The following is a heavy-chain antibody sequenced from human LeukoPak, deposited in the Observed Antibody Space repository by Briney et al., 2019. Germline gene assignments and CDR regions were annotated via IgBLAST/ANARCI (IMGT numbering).Heavy chain of an antibody. CDR3: ARYDSSGYWNYFDY. CDR2: IYDSGST. Sequence: SETLSLTCTVSGGSIRSSYYYWGWIRQPPGKGLEWIGSIYDSGSTYYNPSLKSRVTISVDTSKHQFSLKLNSVTAADTAVYYCARYDSSGYWNYFDYWGQGTLVTVSS. CDR1: GGSIRSSYYY. J-gene: IGHJ4*02. V-gene: IGHV4-39*01. D-gene: IGHD3-22*01.